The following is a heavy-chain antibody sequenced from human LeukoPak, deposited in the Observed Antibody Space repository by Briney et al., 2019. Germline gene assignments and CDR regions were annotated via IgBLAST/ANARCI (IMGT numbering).Heavy chain of an antibody. CDR1: GFTFSSYW. D-gene: IGHD4-17*01. CDR2: IKQDGSEK. J-gene: IGHJ4*02. Sequence: PGGSLRLSCAASGFTFSSYWMSWVRQAPGKGLEWVANIKQDGSEKYYVDSVKGRFTISRDNAKNSLYLQMNSLRAEDTAVYYCAKTPSLPSTEYYFDYWGQGTLVTVSS. V-gene: IGHV3-7*01. CDR3: AKTPSLPSTEYYFDY.